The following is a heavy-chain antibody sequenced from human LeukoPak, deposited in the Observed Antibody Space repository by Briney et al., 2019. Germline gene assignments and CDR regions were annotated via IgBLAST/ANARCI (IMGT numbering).Heavy chain of an antibody. J-gene: IGHJ6*02. D-gene: IGHD2-2*01. CDR2: IYYSGST. Sequence: SGTLSLTCTVSGGSISSYYWSWIRQPPGKGLEWIGYIYYSGSTNYNPSLKSRVTISVDTSKNQFSLKLSSVTAADTAVYYCARVVVPNRYYYYYGMDVWGQGTTVTVSS. CDR3: ARVVVPNRYYYYYGMDV. V-gene: IGHV4-59*01. CDR1: GGSISSYY.